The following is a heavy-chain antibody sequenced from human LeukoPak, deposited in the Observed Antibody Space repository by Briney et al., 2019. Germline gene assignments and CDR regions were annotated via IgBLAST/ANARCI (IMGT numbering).Heavy chain of an antibody. Sequence: PSETLSLTCTVSGGSISSSSYYWGWIRQPPGKGLEWIGSIYYSGSTYYNPSLKSRVTISVDTSKNQFSLKLSSVTAADTAVYYCARGGYCSSTSCYYYYYYMTSGAKGPRSPSP. CDR2: IYYSGST. CDR1: GGSISSSSYY. V-gene: IGHV4-39*07. J-gene: IGHJ6*03. CDR3: ARGGYCSSTSCYYYYYYMTS. D-gene: IGHD2-2*01.